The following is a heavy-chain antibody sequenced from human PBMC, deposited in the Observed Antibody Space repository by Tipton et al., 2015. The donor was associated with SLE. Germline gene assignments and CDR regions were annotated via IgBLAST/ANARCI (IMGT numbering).Heavy chain of an antibody. CDR2: ISGSGGRT. CDR1: GFTFSSYA. D-gene: IGHD2-2*01. V-gene: IGHV3-23*01. CDR3: APMPKGAFDI. Sequence: GSLRLSCAASGFTFSSYAMGWVRQAPGKGLEWVSAISGSGGRTYYADSVKGRFTISRDNSKNTLYLQMNSLRAEDTAVYYCAPMPKGAFDIWGQGTMVTVSS. J-gene: IGHJ3*02.